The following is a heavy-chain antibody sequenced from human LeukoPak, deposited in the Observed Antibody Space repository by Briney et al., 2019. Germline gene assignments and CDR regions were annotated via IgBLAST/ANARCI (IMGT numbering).Heavy chain of an antibody. D-gene: IGHD2-15*01. V-gene: IGHV1-8*01. CDR2: MNPNTGRT. CDR3: ARLSQTPDSYSSGGYYYLGY. CDR1: MYTFSSYV. Sequence: ASVNVSCKSCMYTFSSYVLNWVGEAAGQEVTWMGRMNPNTGRTGFAQKFQGRLTMTRDTSISTAYMELSRLRSADTAVYYCARLSQTPDSYSSGGYYYLGYWGQGTPVTVSS. J-gene: IGHJ4*02.